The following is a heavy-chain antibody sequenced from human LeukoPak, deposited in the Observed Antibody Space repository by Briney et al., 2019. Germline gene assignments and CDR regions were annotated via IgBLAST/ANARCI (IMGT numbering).Heavy chain of an antibody. J-gene: IGHJ1*01. CDR2: INGRGGST. D-gene: IGHD2-2*03. Sequence: PGGSLRLSCAASGFTFSNYAMSWVRQAPGKGLEWVSSINGRGGSTYYADSVKGRFTISRDNAKNSLYLQMNSLRAEDTAVYYCARDSSSPGYCSSTSCPETNRYFQHWGQGTLVTVSS. CDR3: ARDSSSPGYCSSTSCPETNRYFQH. CDR1: GFTFSNYA. V-gene: IGHV3-23*01.